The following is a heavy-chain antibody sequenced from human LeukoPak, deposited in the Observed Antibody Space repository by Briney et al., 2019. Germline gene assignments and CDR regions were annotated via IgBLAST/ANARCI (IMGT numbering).Heavy chain of an antibody. V-gene: IGHV1-69*05. CDR2: IIPIFGTA. J-gene: IGHJ6*03. D-gene: IGHD3-3*01. CDR3: ARGSFWSGYYRYYYYMDV. Sequence: ASVKVSCKASGGTFSSYAISRVRQAPGQGLEWMGGIIPIFGTANYAQKFQGRVTITTDESTSTAYMELSCLRSEDTAVYYCARGSFWSGYYRYYYYMDVWGKGTTVTVSS. CDR1: GGTFSSYA.